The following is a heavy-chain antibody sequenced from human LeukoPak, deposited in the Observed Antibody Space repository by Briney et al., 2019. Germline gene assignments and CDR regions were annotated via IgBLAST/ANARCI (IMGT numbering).Heavy chain of an antibody. CDR1: GFTFDDYT. Sequence: HPWGSLRLSCAASGFTFDDYTMHWVRRAPGKGLEWVSLISWDGASTYYADSVKGRFTISRDNSKNSLYLQMNSLRTEDTALYYCAKEGYSYGYYYYYMDVWGKGTTVTVSS. D-gene: IGHD5-18*01. CDR2: ISWDGAST. CDR3: AKEGYSYGYYYYYMDV. J-gene: IGHJ6*03. V-gene: IGHV3-43*01.